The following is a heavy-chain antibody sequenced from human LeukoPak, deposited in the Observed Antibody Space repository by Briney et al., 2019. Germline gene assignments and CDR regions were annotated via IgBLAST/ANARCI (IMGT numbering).Heavy chain of an antibody. J-gene: IGHJ3*02. CDR1: GFTFGSYA. V-gene: IGHV3-30-3*01. D-gene: IGHD2-21*02. CDR2: ISYDGSNK. CDR3: ARDGYLAYCGGDCYLGAFDI. Sequence: GGSLGLSCAASGFTFGSYAMHWVRQAPGKGLEWVAVISYDGSNKYYADSVKGRFTISRDNSKNTLYLQMNSLRAEDTAVYYCARDGYLAYCGGDCYLGAFDIWGQGTMVTASS.